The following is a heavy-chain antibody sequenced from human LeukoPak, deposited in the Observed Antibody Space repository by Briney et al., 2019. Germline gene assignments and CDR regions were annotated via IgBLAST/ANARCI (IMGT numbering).Heavy chain of an antibody. V-gene: IGHV1-8*03. CDR3: ARQPSPDFSYYFDY. CDR2: MNPNSGNT. D-gene: IGHD3-3*01. J-gene: IGHJ4*02. Sequence: ASVKVSCKASGYTFTSYDINWVRQATGQGLEWMGWMNPNSGNTGYAQKFQGRVTITADESTSTAYMELSSLRSEDTAVYYCARQPSPDFSYYFDYWGQGTLVTVSS. CDR1: GYTFTSYD.